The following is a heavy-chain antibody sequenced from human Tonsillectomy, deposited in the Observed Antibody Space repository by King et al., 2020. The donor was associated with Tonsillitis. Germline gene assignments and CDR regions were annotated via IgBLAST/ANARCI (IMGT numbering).Heavy chain of an antibody. Sequence: VQLVESGGGLVPPGGSLRLSCTASGFTFSSYSLTWVRQAPGKGLEWVSGISGSGGSTHYADSVTGRFTISRDTSTNTVFLQMSRLRADDTAVYYSAKGPFIPALYYFDSWGQGTLVTVSS. CDR2: ISGSGGST. CDR1: GFTFSSYS. J-gene: IGHJ4*02. D-gene: IGHD2-2*01. CDR3: AKGPFIPALYYFDS. V-gene: IGHV3-23*04.